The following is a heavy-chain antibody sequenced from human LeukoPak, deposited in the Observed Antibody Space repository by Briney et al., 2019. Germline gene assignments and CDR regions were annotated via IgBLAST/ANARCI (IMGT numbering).Heavy chain of an antibody. D-gene: IGHD6-6*01. J-gene: IGHJ4*02. CDR1: GFTFSNFW. Sequence: GGSLRLSCAASGFTFSNFWMHWVRQAPGKGLVWVALIYGDGSFTRYADSVKGRFTNSRDNAKNTVYLQMNSLRVEDTAVYYCASGKYSTSSLDYWGQGTLVTVSS. V-gene: IGHV3-74*01. CDR3: ASGKYSTSSLDY. CDR2: IYGDGSFT.